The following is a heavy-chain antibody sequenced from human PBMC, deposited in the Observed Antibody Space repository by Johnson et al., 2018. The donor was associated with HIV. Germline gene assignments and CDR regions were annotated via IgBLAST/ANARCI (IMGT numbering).Heavy chain of an antibody. V-gene: IGHV3-30-3*01. J-gene: IGHJ3*02. CDR1: GFTFSSYA. CDR2: ISYDGNNQ. CDR3: AKGGYSYGNAFDI. Sequence: QVQLVESGGGLVKPGGSLRLSCAASGFTFSSYAMHWVRQAPGKGLEWVAVISYDGNNQYYRDSVKGRFTISRDNSKNTLYLQMNSLRAEDTAVYYCAKGGYSYGNAFDIWGQGTMVTVSS. D-gene: IGHD5-18*01.